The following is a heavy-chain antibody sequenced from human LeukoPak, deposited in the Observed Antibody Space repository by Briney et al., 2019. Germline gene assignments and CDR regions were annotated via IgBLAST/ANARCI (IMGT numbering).Heavy chain of an antibody. J-gene: IGHJ4*02. CDR2: ISSSSSNI. Sequence: GGSLRLSCAAPGFTLSSHSMNWVRQAPGKGLEWVSYISSSSSNINYADSVKGRFTISRDNAKNSLYLQMNSLRAEDTAVYYCARSDWAYWGQGTLVTVSS. D-gene: IGHD2-21*01. CDR1: GFTLSSHS. V-gene: IGHV3-48*01. CDR3: ARSDWAY.